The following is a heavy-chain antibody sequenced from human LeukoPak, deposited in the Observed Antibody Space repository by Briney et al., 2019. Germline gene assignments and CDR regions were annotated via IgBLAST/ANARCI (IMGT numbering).Heavy chain of an antibody. V-gene: IGHV3-21*01. Sequence: GGSLRLSCAASGFTFSSYSMNWVRQAPGKGLEWVSSISSSSSYIYYADSVKGRFTISRDNAKNSLYPQMNSLRAEDTAVYYCARDWYSSSWYDPYYYYYYGMDVWGQGTTVTVSS. CDR1: GFTFSSYS. D-gene: IGHD6-13*01. J-gene: IGHJ6*02. CDR2: ISSSSSYI. CDR3: ARDWYSSSWYDPYYYYYYGMDV.